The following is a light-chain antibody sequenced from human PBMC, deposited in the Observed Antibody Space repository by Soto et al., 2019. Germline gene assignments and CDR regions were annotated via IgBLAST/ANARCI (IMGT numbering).Light chain of an antibody. V-gene: IGLV2-8*01. CDR1: SSDVGGYNY. Sequence: QSALTQPPSASGSPGQPVTISCTGTSSDVGGYNYVSWYQQHPGTAPNLMIYEVSKRPSGVPDRFSGSKSGNTASLTVSGLQADDEADYYASYYVDTNTLYVSGTGTKVT. J-gene: IGLJ1*01. CDR3: SYYVDTNTLYV. CDR2: EVS.